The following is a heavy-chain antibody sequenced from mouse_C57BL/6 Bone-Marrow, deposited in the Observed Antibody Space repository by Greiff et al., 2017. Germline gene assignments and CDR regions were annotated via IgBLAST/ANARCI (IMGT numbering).Heavy chain of an antibody. CDR3: ASYDWFAY. D-gene: IGHD2-3*01. V-gene: IGHV1-50*01. CDR1: GYTFTSYW. CDR2: IDPSDSYT. J-gene: IGHJ3*01. Sequence: VQLQQPGAELVKPGASVKLSCKASGYTFTSYWMQWVKQRPGQGLEWIGEIDPSDSYTNYNQKFKGKATLTVDTSSSTAYMQLSSLTSEASAVYYCASYDWFAYWGQGTLVTVSA.